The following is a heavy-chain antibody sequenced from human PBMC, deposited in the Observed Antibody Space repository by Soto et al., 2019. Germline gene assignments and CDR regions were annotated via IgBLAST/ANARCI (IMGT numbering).Heavy chain of an antibody. V-gene: IGHV4-59*08. CDR3: AGVAARSVYYYYMDV. CDR2: IYYSGST. J-gene: IGHJ6*03. CDR1: GGSISSYY. Sequence: QVQLQESGPGLVKPSETLSLTCTVSGGSISSYYWSWIRQPPGKGLEWIGYIYYSGSTNYNPSLKVRVTISVDTSKNQFSLKLSSVTAADTAVYYCAGVAARSVYYYYMDVWGKGTTVTVSS. D-gene: IGHD6-6*01.